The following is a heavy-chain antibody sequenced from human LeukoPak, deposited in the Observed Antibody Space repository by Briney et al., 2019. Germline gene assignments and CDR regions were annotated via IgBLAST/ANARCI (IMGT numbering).Heavy chain of an antibody. J-gene: IGHJ4*02. CDR2: IYYSGST. V-gene: IGHV4-39*01. CDR3: ARSSEYGDPFNY. D-gene: IGHD4-17*01. Sequence: SETLSLTCTVSGASISRSDYFWGWTRQPPGKGLEWIGSIYYSGSTYYSPSLKGRVTISVDTSKNQSSLKLTSVTAADTAVYYCARSSEYGDPFNYWGQGTLVTVSS. CDR1: GASISRSDYF.